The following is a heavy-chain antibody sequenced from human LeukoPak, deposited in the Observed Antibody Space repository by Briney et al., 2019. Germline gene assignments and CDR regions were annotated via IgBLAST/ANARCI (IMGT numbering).Heavy chain of an antibody. Sequence: GGSLRLSCAASGFTFDDYTMHWVRQAPGKGLEWVSLISWDGGSTYYADSVKGRFTISRDNSKNSLYLQMNSLRTEDTALYYCARSGAPGLLPLFYYMDVWGKGTTVTVSS. CDR1: GFTFDDYT. V-gene: IGHV3-43*01. J-gene: IGHJ6*03. D-gene: IGHD1-26*01. CDR2: ISWDGGST. CDR3: ARSGAPGLLPLFYYMDV.